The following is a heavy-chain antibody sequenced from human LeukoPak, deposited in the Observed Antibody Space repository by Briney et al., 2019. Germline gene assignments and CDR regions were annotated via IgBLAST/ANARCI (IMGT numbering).Heavy chain of an antibody. Sequence: ASVKVSCKASGYTFTGYYMHWVRQATGQGLEWMGWMNPNSGNTGYAQKFQGRVTMTRNTSISTAYMELSSLRSEDTAVYYCARGEWELYDWGQGTLVTVSS. D-gene: IGHD1-26*01. CDR2: MNPNSGNT. CDR3: ARGEWELYD. J-gene: IGHJ4*02. V-gene: IGHV1-8*02. CDR1: GYTFTGYY.